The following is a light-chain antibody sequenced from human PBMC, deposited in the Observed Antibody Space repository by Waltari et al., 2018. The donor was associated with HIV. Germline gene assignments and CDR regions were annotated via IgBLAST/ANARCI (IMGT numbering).Light chain of an antibody. CDR1: QTITRY. CDR3: QQSYSILFT. V-gene: IGKV1-39*01. Sequence: DIQMTQSPSSLSASLGDRVTITCRASQTITRYLNWYQQKPGKAPKLLIYGASNLQSGVPSRFSGSGSGADFTLTISTLQPEDFATYYCQQSYSILFTFGPGTKVDIK. J-gene: IGKJ3*01. CDR2: GAS.